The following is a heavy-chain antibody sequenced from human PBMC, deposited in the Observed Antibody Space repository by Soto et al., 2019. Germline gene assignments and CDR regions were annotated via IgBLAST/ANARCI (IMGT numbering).Heavy chain of an antibody. Sequence: QVQLVQSGAEVKKPGSSVKVSCKASGGTFSSYAISWLRQAPGQGLEWMGGIIPIFGTANSAQKVQGRVTMTADESTNTAYMELSSLRSEDTAVYYCARGGRGYSGYDLTWNYYYYYGMDVWGQGTTVTVSS. CDR3: ARGGRGYSGYDLTWNYYYYYGMDV. D-gene: IGHD5-12*01. CDR1: GGTFSSYA. CDR2: IIPIFGTA. V-gene: IGHV1-69*12. J-gene: IGHJ6*02.